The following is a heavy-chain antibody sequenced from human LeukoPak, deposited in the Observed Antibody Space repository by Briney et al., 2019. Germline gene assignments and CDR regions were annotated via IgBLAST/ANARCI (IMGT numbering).Heavy chain of an antibody. CDR1: GFTYDDYA. D-gene: IGHD2-2*02. V-gene: IGHV3-9*01. J-gene: IGHJ4*02. CDR3: AKDLGYCSSTSCYTGFDY. Sequence: GGSLRLSCAASGFTYDDYAMHWVRQAPGKGLEWVSGISWNSGSIGYADSVKGRFTISRDNAKNSLYLQMNSLRAEDTALYYCAKDLGYCSSTSCYTGFDYWGRGTLVTVSS. CDR2: ISWNSGSI.